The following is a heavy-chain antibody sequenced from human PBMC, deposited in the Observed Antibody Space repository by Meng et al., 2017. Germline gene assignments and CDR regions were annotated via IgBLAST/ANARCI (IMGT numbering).Heavy chain of an antibody. CDR1: GFTFDDYA. D-gene: IGHD6-19*01. CDR3: AKGGYSSGWYPAYFDY. CDR2: ISWNSGSI. V-gene: IGHV3-9*01. Sequence: SCAASGFTFDDYAMHWVRQAPGKGLEWVSGISWNSGSIGYADSVKGRFTISRDNAKNSLYLQMNSLRAEDTALYYCAKGGYSSGWYPAYFDYWGQGTLVTVSS. J-gene: IGHJ4*02.